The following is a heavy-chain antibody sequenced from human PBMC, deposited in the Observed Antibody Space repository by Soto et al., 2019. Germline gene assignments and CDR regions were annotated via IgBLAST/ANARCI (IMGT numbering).Heavy chain of an antibody. D-gene: IGHD6-13*01. CDR2: INPNSGGT. V-gene: IGHV1-2*02. J-gene: IGHJ6*02. CDR3: ARDLPYSSSWYYYYYYYGMDV. CDR1: GYTFTGYY. Sequence: EASVKVSCKASGYTFTGYYMHWVRQAPGQGLEWMGWINPNSGGTNYAQKFQGRVTMTRDTSISTAYMELSRLRSDDTAVYYCARDLPYSSSWYYYYYYYGMDVWGQGTTVTVSS.